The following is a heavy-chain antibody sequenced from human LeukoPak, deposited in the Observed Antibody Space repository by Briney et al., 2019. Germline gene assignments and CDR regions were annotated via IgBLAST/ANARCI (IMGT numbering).Heavy chain of an antibody. CDR2: ISGTGDNT. D-gene: IGHD1-26*01. CDR1: GFTFSGFA. Sequence: PGGSLRLSCGASGFTFSGFAMSWVRRTPGKGLEWVSGISGTGDNTLYADSVKGRFTIFRDNSKNTLYLEMNSLRAEDTAIYYCAKMKGHPLPKYYMDVWGQGTTVTVSS. CDR3: AKMKGHPLPKYYMDV. J-gene: IGHJ6*01. V-gene: IGHV3-23*01.